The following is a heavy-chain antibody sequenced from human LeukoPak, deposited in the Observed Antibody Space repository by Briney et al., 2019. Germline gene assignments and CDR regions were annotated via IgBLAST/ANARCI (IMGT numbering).Heavy chain of an antibody. Sequence: ASVKVSCKASGYTFTDYYMHWVRQAPGQGLEWMGWINPNSGGANYAQKFQGRVTMTRDTSISTAYMELSRLRSDDTAVYFCARDLTSGYCSGGSCYSEYYYYYMDVWGKGTTVTVSS. D-gene: IGHD2-15*01. CDR3: ARDLTSGYCSGGSCYSEYYYYYMDV. V-gene: IGHV1-2*02. CDR2: INPNSGGA. J-gene: IGHJ6*03. CDR1: GYTFTDYY.